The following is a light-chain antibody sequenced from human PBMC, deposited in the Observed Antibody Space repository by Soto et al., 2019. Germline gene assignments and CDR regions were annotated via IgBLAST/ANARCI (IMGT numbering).Light chain of an antibody. Sequence: EIVLTQSPGTLSLSPGQRATLSCRASQSVSSYLAWYQQKPGQAPRLLIYDASNRATGIPARFSGSGSGTDFTLTISSLEPEDSAVYYGQHRRNWPLTFGGGTKVEIK. CDR3: QHRRNWPLT. CDR2: DAS. V-gene: IGKV3-11*01. J-gene: IGKJ4*01. CDR1: QSVSSY.